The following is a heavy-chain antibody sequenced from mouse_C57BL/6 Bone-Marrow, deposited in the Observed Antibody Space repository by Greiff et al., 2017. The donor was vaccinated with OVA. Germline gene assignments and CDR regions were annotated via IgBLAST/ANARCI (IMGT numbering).Heavy chain of an antibody. CDR2: ISNGGGST. Sequence: EVKLMESGGGLVQPGGSLKLSCAASGFTFSDYYMYWVRQTPEKRLEWVAYISNGGGSTYYPDTVKGRFTISRDNAKNTLYLQMSRLKSEDTAMYYCASYDYDGWFAYWGQGTLVTVSA. V-gene: IGHV5-12*01. D-gene: IGHD2-4*01. CDR3: ASYDYDGWFAY. J-gene: IGHJ3*01. CDR1: GFTFSDYY.